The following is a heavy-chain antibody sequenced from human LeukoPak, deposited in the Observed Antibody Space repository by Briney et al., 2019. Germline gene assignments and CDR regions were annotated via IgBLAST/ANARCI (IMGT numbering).Heavy chain of an antibody. CDR3: AKDSSSGYYSNCFDP. Sequence: GGSLRLSCAASGFTFSSYGMYWLRQAPGKGLEWVGFIRYDGNNKDYADSVKGRFTISRDNSKNTLYLQMNSLRAEDTAVYYCAKDSSSGYYSNCFDPWGQGTLVTVSP. CDR2: IRYDGNNK. V-gene: IGHV3-30*02. D-gene: IGHD3-22*01. J-gene: IGHJ5*02. CDR1: GFTFSSYG.